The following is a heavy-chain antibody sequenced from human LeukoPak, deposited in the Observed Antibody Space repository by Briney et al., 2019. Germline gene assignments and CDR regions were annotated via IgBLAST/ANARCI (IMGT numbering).Heavy chain of an antibody. J-gene: IGHJ4*02. CDR3: AREVGSGNSDRYFDY. D-gene: IGHD3-10*01. V-gene: IGHV3-74*01. Sequence: GGSLRLSCAASEFTFSNYWIHWVRQAPGKGLVWVSRINSDGSGTNYADSVKGRFTISRVNSNNTLYLQMKSLRAEDTAVYYCAREVGSGNSDRYFDYWGQGTLVTVSS. CDR2: INSDGSGT. CDR1: EFTFSNYW.